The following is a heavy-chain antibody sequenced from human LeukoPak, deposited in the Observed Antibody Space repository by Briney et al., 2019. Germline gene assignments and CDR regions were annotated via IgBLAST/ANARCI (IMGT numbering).Heavy chain of an antibody. Sequence: SETLSLTCTVSGYSISSGYYWGWVRQPPGKGLEWIGSIYHSGSTYYNPSLKSRVTISVDTSKNQFSLKLSSVTAADTAVYYCARDVPWTYYDILTGAFDIWGQGTMVTVSS. CDR1: GYSISSGYY. D-gene: IGHD3-9*01. V-gene: IGHV4-38-2*02. CDR2: IYHSGST. J-gene: IGHJ3*02. CDR3: ARDVPWTYYDILTGAFDI.